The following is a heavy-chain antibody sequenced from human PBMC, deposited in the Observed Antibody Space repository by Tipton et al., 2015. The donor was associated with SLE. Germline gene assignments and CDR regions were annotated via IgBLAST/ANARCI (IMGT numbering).Heavy chain of an antibody. V-gene: IGHV4-31*03. CDR3: ARFMISVGFDY. J-gene: IGHJ4*02. D-gene: IGHD3-16*01. CDR2: ISYSGST. CDR1: GGSMNIGVLY. Sequence: TLSLTCTVSGGSMNIGVLYWGWIRQHPGKGLEWIGYISYSGSTYYNPSLKSRITLSVDTSQNQFSLKLSSVTAADTAVYYCARFMISVGFDYWGQGTLVTVSS.